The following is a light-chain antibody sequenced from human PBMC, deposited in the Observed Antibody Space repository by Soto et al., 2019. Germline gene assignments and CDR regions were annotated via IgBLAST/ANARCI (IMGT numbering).Light chain of an antibody. V-gene: IGKV1-39*01. Sequence: DIQMTQSPSSLSVSVGDRVTITCRTSQSISTYLNWYQQKPGKAPQILIYAASSLQSGVPSRFGGSGSGTDFTLTITSLQREDFATYYCQQTSTTAWTFGQGTEVKIK. J-gene: IGKJ1*01. CDR2: AAS. CDR3: QQTSTTAWT. CDR1: QSISTY.